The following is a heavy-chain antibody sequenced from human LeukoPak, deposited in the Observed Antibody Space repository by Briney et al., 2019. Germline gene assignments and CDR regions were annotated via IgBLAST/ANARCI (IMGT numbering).Heavy chain of an antibody. CDR1: GDSVSNNSAA. CDR3: ARDQGWGHGWPRTFDY. J-gene: IGHJ4*02. V-gene: IGHV6-1*01. Sequence: SQTLSLTCAISGDSVSNNSAAWTWIRQSPSRGLEWLGRTYYRSKWYDNYAVSVRGRIIINPDTSKNQFSLQLNSVTPEDTAVYYCARDQGWGHGWPRTFDYWGQGSLVTVSS. CDR2: TYYRSKWYD. D-gene: IGHD6-19*01.